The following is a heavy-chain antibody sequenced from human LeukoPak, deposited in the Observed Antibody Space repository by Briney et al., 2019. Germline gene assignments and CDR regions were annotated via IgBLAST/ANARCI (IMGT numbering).Heavy chain of an antibody. CDR3: ARDLRTTPFDP. V-gene: IGHV4-34*01. CDR2: INHSGST. Sequence: LETLSLTCAVYGGSFSGYYWSWIRQPPGKGLEWIGEINHSGSTNYNPSLKSRVTMSVDTSKNQFSLKLSSVTAADTAVYYCARDLRTTPFDPWGQGTLVTVSS. D-gene: IGHD1-7*01. CDR1: GGSFSGYY. J-gene: IGHJ5*02.